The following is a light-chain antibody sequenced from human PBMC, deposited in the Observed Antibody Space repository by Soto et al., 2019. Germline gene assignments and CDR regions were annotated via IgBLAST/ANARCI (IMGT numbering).Light chain of an antibody. CDR1: QGFNSY. CDR2: DAS. CDR3: QQYENYWT. V-gene: IGKV1D-13*01. J-gene: IGKJ1*01. Sequence: AIQLTQSPSSLSASVGDRVTITFRASQGFNSYLAWYQQKPGKAPKLLIYDASNLDSGVPSRFSGSGSGTEFSLTISNLQPDDCATYYCQQYENYWTFGQGTKVDIK.